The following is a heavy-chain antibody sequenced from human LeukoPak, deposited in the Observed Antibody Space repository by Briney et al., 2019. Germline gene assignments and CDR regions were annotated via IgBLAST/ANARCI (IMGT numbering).Heavy chain of an antibody. Sequence: PSETLSLTCTVSGGSISSYYWSWSRQPPGKGLEWIGYIYYSGSTDYNPSLKSRVTISVDTSKNQFSLKLSSVTAADTAVYYCARDGAAARADDGMDVWGQGTTVTVSS. V-gene: IGHV4-59*01. CDR3: ARDGAAARADDGMDV. CDR1: GGSISSYY. D-gene: IGHD6-6*01. CDR2: IYYSGST. J-gene: IGHJ6*02.